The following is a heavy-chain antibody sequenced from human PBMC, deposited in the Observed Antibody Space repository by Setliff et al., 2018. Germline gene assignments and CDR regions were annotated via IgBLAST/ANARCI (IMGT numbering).Heavy chain of an antibody. CDR2: SRYAENYQ. CDR1: GFTFSTYR. Sequence: SLRLSCAASGFTFSTYRMHWVRQAPGKGLEWVAVSRYAENYQYYADSVKGRFTISRDNAKNSLYLQMNSLRAEDTAVYYCARERVGRYYYYHMDVWGKGTTVTVSS. CDR3: ARERVGRYYYYHMDV. D-gene: IGHD1-26*01. V-gene: IGHV3-30-3*01. J-gene: IGHJ6*03.